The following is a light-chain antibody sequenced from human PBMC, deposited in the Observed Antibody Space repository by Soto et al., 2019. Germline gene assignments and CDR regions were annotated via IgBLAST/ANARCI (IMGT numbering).Light chain of an antibody. J-gene: IGLJ1*01. V-gene: IGLV2-8*01. CDR3: TSYAGGNNV. CDR2: EVN. CDR1: SSDVGGYNY. Sequence: QSALTQPPSASGSPGQSVTISCTGTSSDVGGYNYVSWYQQYPGKVPRLMIYEVNKRPSGVPDRFSGSKSGNTASLTVSGPQTEDEAEYYCTSYAGGNNVFGTGTKLTVL.